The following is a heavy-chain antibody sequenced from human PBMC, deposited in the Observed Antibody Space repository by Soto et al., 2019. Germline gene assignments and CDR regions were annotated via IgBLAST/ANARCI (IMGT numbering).Heavy chain of an antibody. CDR2: INGDGRNT. CDR3: ARTAMAYGMDV. CDR1: GFIFSSYW. V-gene: IGHV3-74*01. Sequence: GGSLRLSCAASGFIFSSYWMHWVRQAPGKGPVWVARINGDGRNTRYTDSVKGRFTISRDNAKNSLYLQMNSLRAEDTAVYYCARTAMAYGMDVWGQGTTVTVSS. J-gene: IGHJ6*02. D-gene: IGHD5-18*01.